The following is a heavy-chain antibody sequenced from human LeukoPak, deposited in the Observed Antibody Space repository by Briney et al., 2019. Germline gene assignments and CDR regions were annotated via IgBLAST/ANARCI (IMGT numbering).Heavy chain of an antibody. CDR3: ARLGYDSSGYFGY. Sequence: GESLKISCKGPGYSLTSYWIGWVRQMPGKGLEWMGIIYPGDSDTRYSPSFQGQVTISADKSISTAYLQWSSLKASDTAMYYCARLGYDSSGYFGYWGQGTLVTVSS. CDR2: IYPGDSDT. CDR1: GYSLTSYW. J-gene: IGHJ4*02. D-gene: IGHD3-22*01. V-gene: IGHV5-51*01.